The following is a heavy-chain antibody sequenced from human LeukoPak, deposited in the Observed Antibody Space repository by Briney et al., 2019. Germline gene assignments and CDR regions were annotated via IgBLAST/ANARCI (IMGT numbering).Heavy chain of an antibody. D-gene: IGHD2-15*01. CDR1: GFTLTNHG. CDR2: ITGTGGK. J-gene: IGHJ4*02. Sequence: GGPLRLSCAVSGFTLTNHGVSWVRQAPGKGLEWVSIITGTGGKYYGDSVKGRFVLSRDNSKNTVYMQMSSLRAEDTATYYCAKDYCRDGNCPFPFLDSWGQGTQVTVSS. V-gene: IGHV3-23*01. CDR3: AKDYCRDGNCPFPFLDS.